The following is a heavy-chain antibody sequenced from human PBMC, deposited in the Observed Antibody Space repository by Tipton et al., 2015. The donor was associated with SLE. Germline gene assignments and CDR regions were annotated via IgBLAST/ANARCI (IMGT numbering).Heavy chain of an antibody. CDR1: GFTFSNAW. V-gene: IGHV3-15*01. CDR2: IKSKTDGGTT. Sequence: SLRLSCAASGFTFSNAWMSWVRQAPGKGLEWVGRIKSKTDGGTTDDAAPVKGRFTISRDDSKNTLYLQMNSLKTEDPAVYYCTALLYSSVYSPWGYAVAIWGQGTMVSVSS. CDR3: TALLYSSVYSPWGYAVAI. D-gene: IGHD3-3*01. J-gene: IGHJ3*02.